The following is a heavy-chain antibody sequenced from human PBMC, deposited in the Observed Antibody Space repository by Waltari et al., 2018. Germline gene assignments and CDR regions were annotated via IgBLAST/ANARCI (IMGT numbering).Heavy chain of an antibody. CDR2: ISYDGSNK. V-gene: IGHV3-30*04. D-gene: IGHD3-10*01. CDR1: GFTFSSYA. Sequence: QVQLVESGGGVVQPGRSLRLSCAASGFTFSSYAMHWVRQAPGKGLEWVAVISYDGSNKYYADSVKGRFTISRDNSKNTLYLQMNSLRAEDTAVYYCAREDHLLLTFDYWGQGTLVTVSS. CDR3: AREDHLLLTFDY. J-gene: IGHJ4*02.